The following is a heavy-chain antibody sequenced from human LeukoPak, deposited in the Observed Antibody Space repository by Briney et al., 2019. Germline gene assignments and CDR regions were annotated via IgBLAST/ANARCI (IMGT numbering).Heavy chain of an antibody. V-gene: IGHV4-34*01. CDR2: INHSGST. J-gene: IGHJ6*03. CDR1: GGSFSGYY. D-gene: IGHD3-10*02. CDR3: VRAVRGVITNRYYYYYMDV. Sequence: SETLSLTRAVYGGSFSGYYWSWIRQPPGKGLEWIGEINHSGSTNYNPSLKSRVTISVDTSKNQFSLRLSSVTAADTAVYYCVRAVRGVITNRYYYYYMDVWGKGTTVTISS.